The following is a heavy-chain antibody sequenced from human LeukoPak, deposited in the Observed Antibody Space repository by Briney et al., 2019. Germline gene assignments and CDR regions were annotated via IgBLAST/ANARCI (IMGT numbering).Heavy chain of an antibody. D-gene: IGHD1-26*01. CDR3: ASKGGSSNFDY. CDR2: MNPNSGNT. J-gene: IGHJ4*02. V-gene: IGHV1-8*01. Sequence: GASVKASCKASGYTFSSYDINWVRQATGQGLEWMGWMNPNSGNTGYAQKFQGRVAMTRNTSISTAYMELSSLRSEDTAVYYCASKGGSSNFDYWGQGTLVTVSS. CDR1: GYTFSSYD.